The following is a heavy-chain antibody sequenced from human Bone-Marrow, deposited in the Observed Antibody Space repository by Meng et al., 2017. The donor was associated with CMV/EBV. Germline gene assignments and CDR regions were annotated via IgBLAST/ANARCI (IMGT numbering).Heavy chain of an antibody. J-gene: IGHJ5*02. D-gene: IGHD4-23*01. V-gene: IGHV1-69*01. CDR3: ATEGKVTLMNYFDP. CDR2: IVLIFGSA. Sequence: VKVSCKASGGTFNNLAIHWVRQAPGQGLEWMGGIVLIFGSANYAQKFQGRVTISADESTSTVYMELGNLRSEDTAVYYCATEGKVTLMNYFDPWGQGTQVTVSS. CDR1: GGTFNNLA.